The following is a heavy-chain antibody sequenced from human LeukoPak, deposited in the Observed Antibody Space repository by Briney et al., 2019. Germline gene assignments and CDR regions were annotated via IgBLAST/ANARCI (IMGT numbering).Heavy chain of an antibody. Sequence: SETLSLTCAVYGGSFSGYYWSWIRQPPGKGLEWIGEINHSGSTNYNPSLKSRVTISVDTSKNQFSLKLSSVTAADTAVYYCARRSSGYYRYYYYMDVWGKGTTVTISS. J-gene: IGHJ6*03. CDR1: GGSFSGYY. CDR2: INHSGST. D-gene: IGHD3-22*01. CDR3: ARRSSGYYRYYYYMDV. V-gene: IGHV4-34*01.